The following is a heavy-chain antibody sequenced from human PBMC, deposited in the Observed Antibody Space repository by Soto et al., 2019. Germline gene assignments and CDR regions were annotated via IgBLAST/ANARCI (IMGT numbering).Heavy chain of an antibody. CDR2: IRSGRYVATA. CDR3: SRAPLRCSGGSCYYAES. V-gene: IGHV3-49*04. J-gene: IGHJ4*02. Sequence: PGVSLRLSCTTSGFTFREYGMSWVRQAPGKGLDWLGFIRSGRYVATAEYAASVKGRFTVSRDDSKSIVYLQMNNLETENTAVYYCSRAPLRCSGGSCYYAESWGRGTLVTASS. CDR1: GFTFREYG. D-gene: IGHD2-15*01.